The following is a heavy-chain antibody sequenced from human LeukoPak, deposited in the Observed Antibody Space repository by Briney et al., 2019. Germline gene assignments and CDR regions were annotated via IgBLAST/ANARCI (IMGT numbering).Heavy chain of an antibody. D-gene: IGHD6-13*01. CDR1: GGSISSYY. CDR3: AGNIAAALLQYNWFDP. Sequence: PSETLSLTCTVSGGSISSYYWSWIRQPAGKGLEWIGRIYTSGSTNYNPSLKSRGTMSVDTSKNQFSLKLSSVTAADTAVYYCAGNIAAALLQYNWFDPWGQGTLVTVSS. CDR2: IYTSGST. J-gene: IGHJ5*02. V-gene: IGHV4-4*07.